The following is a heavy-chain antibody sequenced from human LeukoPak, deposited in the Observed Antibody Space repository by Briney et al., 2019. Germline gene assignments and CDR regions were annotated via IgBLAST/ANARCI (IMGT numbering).Heavy chain of an antibody. CDR1: GYTFTSYY. CDR3: ARGGVGTVTTMDAFDI. V-gene: IGHV1-46*01. J-gene: IGHJ3*02. CDR2: TNPSGGST. D-gene: IGHD4-17*01. Sequence: ASVKVSCKASGYTFTSYYIHWVRQSPGPRLEGLGITNPSGGSTSYAQKYQGRVTMTRDTSTSTVYMERSRLRSEDTDVYDCARGGVGTVTTMDAFDIWGQGTMATVSS.